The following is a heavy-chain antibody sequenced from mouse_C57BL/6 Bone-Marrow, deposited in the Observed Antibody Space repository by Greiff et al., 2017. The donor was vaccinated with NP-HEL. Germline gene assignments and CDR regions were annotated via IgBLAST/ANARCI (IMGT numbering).Heavy chain of an antibody. D-gene: IGHD2-5*01. CDR3: ARPSPCSNYAFDY. Sequence: VQLQQSGPVLVKPGASVKMSCKASGYTFTDYYMNWVKQSHGKSLEWIGVINPYNGGTSYNQKFKGKATLTVDKSSSTAYVELNSLTSEDSAVYYCARPSPCSNYAFDYWGQGTTLTVSS. J-gene: IGHJ2*01. V-gene: IGHV1-19*01. CDR2: INPYNGGT. CDR1: GYTFTDYY.